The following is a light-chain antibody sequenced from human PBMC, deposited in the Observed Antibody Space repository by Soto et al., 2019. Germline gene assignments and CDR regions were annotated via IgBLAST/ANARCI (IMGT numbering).Light chain of an antibody. CDR2: DAS. CDR1: QSVSDY. Sequence: EIVLTQSPATLSLSPGERATLSCRASQSVSDYLAWYQHKPGQAPRLLISDASNRATGIPDRFSGSGSGTDFTLTISRLEPEDFAVYYCQQYGSSGTFGQGTKV. CDR3: QQYGSSGT. V-gene: IGKV3-20*01. J-gene: IGKJ1*01.